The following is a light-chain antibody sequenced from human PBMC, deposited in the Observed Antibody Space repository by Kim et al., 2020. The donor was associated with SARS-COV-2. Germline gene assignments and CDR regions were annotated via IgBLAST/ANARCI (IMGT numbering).Light chain of an antibody. CDR3: AAWDDSLNGPV. V-gene: IGLV1-44*01. CDR1: SSNIGTNT. J-gene: IGLJ3*02. Sequence: GQRVTISCSGSSSNIGTNTVNWYQHLPGTAPQLLIYTNNQRPSGVPDRFSGSKSGTSASLAISGLQSDDEGDYYCAAWDDSLNGPVFGGGTQLTVL. CDR2: TNN.